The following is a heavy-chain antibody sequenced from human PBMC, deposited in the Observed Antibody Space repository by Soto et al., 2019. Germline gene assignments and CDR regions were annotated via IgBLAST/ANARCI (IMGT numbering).Heavy chain of an antibody. CDR3: AREGGGIFGVVTPYYYNMDV. CDR1: GFTFSSYG. D-gene: IGHD3-3*01. V-gene: IGHV3-33*01. J-gene: IGHJ6*03. CDR2: IWYDGSNK. Sequence: GGSLRLSCAASGFTFSSYGMHWVRQAPGKGLEWVAVIWYDGSNKYYADSVKGRFTISRDNSKNTLYLQMNSLRAEDTAVYYCAREGGGIFGVVTPYYYNMDVWGKGTTVTVSS.